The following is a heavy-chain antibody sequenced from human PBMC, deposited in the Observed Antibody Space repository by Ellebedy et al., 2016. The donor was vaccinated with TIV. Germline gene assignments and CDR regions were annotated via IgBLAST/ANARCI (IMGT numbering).Heavy chain of an antibody. CDR2: ISAGGGTT. CDR1: GFTVSSNY. V-gene: IGHV3-23*01. Sequence: GGSLRLSCAASGFTVSSNYMSWVRQAPGKGLEWVSGISAGGGTTHYVDSVKGRFTISRDNSKKILHLQMNSLRAGDTAIYYCVKLDSSGFHYGRLDYWGQGTLVSVSS. D-gene: IGHD3-22*01. CDR3: VKLDSSGFHYGRLDY. J-gene: IGHJ4*02.